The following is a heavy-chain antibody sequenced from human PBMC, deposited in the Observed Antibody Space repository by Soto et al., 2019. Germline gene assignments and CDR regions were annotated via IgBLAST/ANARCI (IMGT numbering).Heavy chain of an antibody. J-gene: IGHJ4*02. CDR1: GGTFSRHA. D-gene: IGHD3-10*01. V-gene: IGHV1-69*01. CDR2: IIPIFGTA. Sequence: QVQLVQSGAEVRKPGSSVKVSCKASGGTFSRHAISCVRQAPGQGLEWMGGIIPIFGTANYAQKFQGRVTITADESTSTAYMELSSLRSEDTAVYYSARARGSGSYYDYWGQGTLVTVSS. CDR3: ARARGSGSYYDY.